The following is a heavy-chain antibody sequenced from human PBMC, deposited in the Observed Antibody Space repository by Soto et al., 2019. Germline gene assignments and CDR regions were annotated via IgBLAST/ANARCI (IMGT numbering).Heavy chain of an antibody. D-gene: IGHD2-15*01. Sequence: GGSLRLSCAASGFTFSSYWMTWVRQAPGKGLEWVANIKQDGSEIYYVDSVRGRFTISRDNAKNSLFLQMNSLRAEDTAAYYCARYCSYYNCRTAFDIWGRGTMVTVSS. CDR3: ARYCSYYNCRTAFDI. CDR1: GFTFSSYW. CDR2: IKQDGSEI. J-gene: IGHJ3*02. V-gene: IGHV3-7*01.